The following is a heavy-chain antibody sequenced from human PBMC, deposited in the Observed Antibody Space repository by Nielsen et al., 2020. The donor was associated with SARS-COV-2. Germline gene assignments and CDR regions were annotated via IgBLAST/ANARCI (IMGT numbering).Heavy chain of an antibody. D-gene: IGHD3-9*01. CDR2: ISGSGGST. CDR1: GFTFSSYA. V-gene: IGHV3-23*01. Sequence: GESLKISCAASGFTFSSYAMSWVRQAPGKGLEWVSAISGSGGSTYYADSVKGRFTISRDNSKNTLYLQMNSLRAEDTAVYYCAKEAPYDILTGYYTYYFDYWGQGTLVTVSS. CDR3: AKEAPYDILTGYYTYYFDY. J-gene: IGHJ4*02.